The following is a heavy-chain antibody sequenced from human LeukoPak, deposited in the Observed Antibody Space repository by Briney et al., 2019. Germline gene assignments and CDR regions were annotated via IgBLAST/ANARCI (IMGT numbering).Heavy chain of an antibody. Sequence: ASVKVSCKASGYTFTGYYMHWMRQAPGQGLEWMGWINPNSGGTNYAQKFQGRVTMTRDTSISTAYMELSRLRSDDTAVYYCARDYSNYEVDYWGQGTLVIVSS. CDR3: ARDYSNYEVDY. CDR1: GYTFTGYY. V-gene: IGHV1-2*02. D-gene: IGHD4-11*01. CDR2: INPNSGGT. J-gene: IGHJ4*02.